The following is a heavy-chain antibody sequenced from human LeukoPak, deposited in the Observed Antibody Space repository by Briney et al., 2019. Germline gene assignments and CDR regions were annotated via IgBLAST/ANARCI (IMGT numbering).Heavy chain of an antibody. Sequence: ASVKVSCKASGGTFSSYAISWVRQAPGQGLEWMGGIIPIFGTGNYAQKFQGRVTITADESTSTAYMELSSLRSEDTAVYYCARGLGDSSGYYYSDYWGQGTLVTVSS. CDR1: GGTFSSYA. J-gene: IGHJ4*02. V-gene: IGHV1-69*01. CDR3: ARGLGDSSGYYYSDY. D-gene: IGHD3-22*01. CDR2: IIPIFGTG.